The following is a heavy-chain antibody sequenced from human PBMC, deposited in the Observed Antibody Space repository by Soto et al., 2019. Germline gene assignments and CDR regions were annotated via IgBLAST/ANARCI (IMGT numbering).Heavy chain of an antibody. V-gene: IGHV3-30*03. D-gene: IGHD5-12*01. J-gene: IGHJ6*02. CDR1: GFTFTTYG. CDR2: ISYDGNYI. Sequence: GGSLRLSCAVSGFTFTTYGMHWVRQAPGKGLEWVAVISYDGNYIYYADSVKGRFTISRDNSKYTLYLQMNSLRGEDTAVYYCARGSKAGDGYNSVDYYYYGMDVWGQGTTVTVSS. CDR3: ARGSKAGDGYNSVDYYYYGMDV.